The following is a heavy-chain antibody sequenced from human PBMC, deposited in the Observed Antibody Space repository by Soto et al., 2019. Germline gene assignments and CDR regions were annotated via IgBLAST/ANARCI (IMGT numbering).Heavy chain of an antibody. V-gene: IGHV1-3*04. Sequence: QVQLVQSGAEVKKSGASVKVSCKAAGITYATDAIHWVRQAPGQGLEWMGWINTGNGNTRYSQRFQGSVTLTTDTSANTAYMDLSSLTSEDTAVYYCARAISGYVTWGQRTLITVSS. CDR1: GITYATDA. J-gene: IGHJ5*02. D-gene: IGHD5-12*01. CDR3: ARAISGYVT. CDR2: INTGNGNT.